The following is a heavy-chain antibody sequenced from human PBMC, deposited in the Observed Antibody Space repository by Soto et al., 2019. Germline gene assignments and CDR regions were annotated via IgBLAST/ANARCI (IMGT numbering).Heavy chain of an antibody. V-gene: IGHV1-18*01. CDR1: GYTFFTYD. J-gene: IGHJ5*02. D-gene: IGHD5-12*01. Sequence: QVHLVQSGVEVKTPGASVKVSCQASGYTFFTYDISWVRQAPGQGLEWMGWISTYSGDTKYAQKSQGRVTMTTDTSTTTPDLDLRSLRSDDTAVYYCARQHSPTTSEKGFDPWGQGTGVTVSS. CDR2: ISTYSGDT. CDR3: ARQHSPTTSEKGFDP.